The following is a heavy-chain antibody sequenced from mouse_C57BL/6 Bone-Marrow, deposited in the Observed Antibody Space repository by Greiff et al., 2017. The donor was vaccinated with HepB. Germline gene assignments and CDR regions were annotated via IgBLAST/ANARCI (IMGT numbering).Heavy chain of an antibody. V-gene: IGHV5-17*01. CDR1: GFTFSDYG. CDR2: ISSGSSTI. J-gene: IGHJ2*01. D-gene: IGHD1-1*01. Sequence: EVQVVESGGGLVKPGGSLKLSCAASGFTFSDYGMHWVRQAPEKGLEWVAYISSGSSTIYYADTVKGRFTISRDNAKNTLFLQMTSLRSEDTAMYYCARHSITTVVANFDYWGQGTTLTVSS. CDR3: ARHSITTVVANFDY.